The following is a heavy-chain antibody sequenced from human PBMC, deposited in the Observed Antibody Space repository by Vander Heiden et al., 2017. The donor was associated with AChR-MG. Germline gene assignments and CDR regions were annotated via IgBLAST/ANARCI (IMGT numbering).Heavy chain of an antibody. Sequence: VQLVRAGAAVKKPCASVKLYCKASGYRFSTYEINWVRKATGKGREWMEWLKPNSGRTAYAQKVQGRVTRIRDTSINTVYRELSGLRYEETDVEYGARERGLISSGPDYWGQGTLVTVSS. V-gene: IGHV1-8*02. CDR3: ARERGLISSGPDY. D-gene: IGHD3-10*01. CDR1: GYRFSTYE. J-gene: IGHJ4*02. CDR2: LKPNSGRT.